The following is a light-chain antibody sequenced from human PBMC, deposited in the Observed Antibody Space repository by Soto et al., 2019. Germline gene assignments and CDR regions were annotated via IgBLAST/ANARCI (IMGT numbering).Light chain of an antibody. Sequence: QSVLTQPASVSGSPGQSITISCTGTSSEDGGYNYVAWYQQHTGTATKLMISALSNRPSGIYNRISGSTSGNTASRTIGGITTEDEADYYCSSYTSSSTTVFGTGTKVTVL. CDR2: ALS. J-gene: IGLJ1*01. CDR3: SSYTSSSTTV. V-gene: IGLV2-14*01. CDR1: SSEDGGYNY.